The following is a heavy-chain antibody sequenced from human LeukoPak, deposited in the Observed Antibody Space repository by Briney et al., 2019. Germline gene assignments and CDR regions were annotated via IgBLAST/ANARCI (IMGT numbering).Heavy chain of an antibody. Sequence: GASVTVSCKASGYSFTSYDINWVRQAAGQGLEWMGWMNPNSGNTGYAQKFQGRVTMTRNTSISTAYTGLSSLRSEDTAVYYCASRSLFEYSSSFLDPWGQGTLVTVSS. D-gene: IGHD6-6*01. CDR1: GYSFTSYD. CDR2: MNPNSGNT. J-gene: IGHJ5*02. V-gene: IGHV1-8*01. CDR3: ASRSLFEYSSSFLDP.